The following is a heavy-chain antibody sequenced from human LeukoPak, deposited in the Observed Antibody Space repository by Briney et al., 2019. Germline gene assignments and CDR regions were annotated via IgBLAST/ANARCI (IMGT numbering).Heavy chain of an antibody. CDR2: ISHSGST. Sequence: SETLSLTCAVSGYSISRGYYWNWIRQFPGKGLEWIGSISHSGSTSYNPSLKRRITISLETSKNQFSLRLISVTAADSALYYCARGEVGEFDYWGQGRPVIVSS. J-gene: IGHJ4*02. CDR1: GYSISRGYY. CDR3: ARGEVGEFDY. D-gene: IGHD3-10*01. V-gene: IGHV4-38-2*01.